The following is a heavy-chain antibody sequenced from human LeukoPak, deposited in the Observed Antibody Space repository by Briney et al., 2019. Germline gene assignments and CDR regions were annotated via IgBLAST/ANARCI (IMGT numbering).Heavy chain of an antibody. D-gene: IGHD6-19*01. J-gene: IGHJ4*02. CDR2: IYYSGST. CDR3: ARGILGSGWLYFDY. Sequence: SETLSLTCTVSGGSISSYYWSWIRQPPGKGLEWIGYIYYSGSTNYNPSLKSRVTISVDTSKSQFSLKLSSVTAADTAVYYCARGILGSGWLYFDYWGQGTLVTVSS. CDR1: GGSISSYY. V-gene: IGHV4-59*08.